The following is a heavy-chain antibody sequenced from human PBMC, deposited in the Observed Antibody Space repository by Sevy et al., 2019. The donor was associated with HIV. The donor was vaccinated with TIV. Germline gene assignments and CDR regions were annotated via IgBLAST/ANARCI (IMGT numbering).Heavy chain of an antibody. D-gene: IGHD6-13*01. Sequence: SETLSLTCTVSGGSISSGDYYWSWIRQPPGKGLEWIGYIYYSGSTYYNPSLKSRVTISVDTSKNQFSLKLSSVTAAATAVYYCARDTAAAGTGTFDYWGQGTLVTVSS. J-gene: IGHJ4*02. CDR2: IYYSGST. CDR1: GGSISSGDYY. V-gene: IGHV4-30-4*01. CDR3: ARDTAAAGTGTFDY.